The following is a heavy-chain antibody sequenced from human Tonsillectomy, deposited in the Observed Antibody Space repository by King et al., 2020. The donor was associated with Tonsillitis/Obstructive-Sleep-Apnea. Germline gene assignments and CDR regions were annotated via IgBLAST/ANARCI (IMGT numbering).Heavy chain of an antibody. CDR1: GFTFSTYS. J-gene: IGHJ5*02. Sequence: VQLVESGGGLVKPGGSLRLSCAASGFTFSTYSMTWVRQAPGKGLEWVSSISSASSYIYYADSVKGRFTIARDNAENSLYLQMNSLRAEDTAVYYCATRTLSTTGPPWGPGTLFTVSS. CDR2: ISSASSYI. CDR3: ATRTLSTTGPP. V-gene: IGHV3-21*01. D-gene: IGHD2/OR15-2a*01.